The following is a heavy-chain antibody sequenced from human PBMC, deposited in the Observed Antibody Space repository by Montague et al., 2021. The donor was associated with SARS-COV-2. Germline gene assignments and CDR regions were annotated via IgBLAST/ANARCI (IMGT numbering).Heavy chain of an antibody. CDR1: GGSFSGYY. J-gene: IGHJ4*02. CDR3: ARRGSSVWGVTVSAELDY. CDR2: INQSEST. V-gene: IGHV4-34*01. D-gene: IGHD3-10*01. Sequence: SETLSLTCAVYGGSFSGYYWSWIRQPPEKGLEWIGEINQSESTNNNPSLKSRVIISVDTSKNQFSPKLSSVTAADTAVYYCARRGSSVWGVTVSAELDYWGQGTLVIVSS.